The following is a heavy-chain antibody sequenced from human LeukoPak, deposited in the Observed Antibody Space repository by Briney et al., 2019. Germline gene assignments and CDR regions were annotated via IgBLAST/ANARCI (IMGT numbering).Heavy chain of an antibody. V-gene: IGHV1-18*01. CDR2: ISAYNGNT. Sequence: ASVKVSCKASGYTFTCYGISWVRQAPGQGLEWMGWISAYNGNTNYAQKLQGRVTMTTDTSTGTAYMELRSLRSDDTAVYYCARVTMVRGVIIRDNYFDYWGQGTLVTVSS. J-gene: IGHJ4*02. CDR3: ARVTMVRGVIIRDNYFDY. CDR1: GYTFTCYG. D-gene: IGHD3-10*01.